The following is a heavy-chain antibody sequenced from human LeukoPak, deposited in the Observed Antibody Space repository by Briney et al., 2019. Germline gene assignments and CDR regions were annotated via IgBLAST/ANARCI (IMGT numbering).Heavy chain of an antibody. CDR2: IYYSGST. J-gene: IGHJ6*03. CDR1: GGSISSHY. Sequence: SETLSLTCTVSGGSISSHYWSWIRQPPGKGLEWIGYIYYSGSTNYNPSLKSRVTISVDTSKNQFSLKLSSVTAADTAVYYCARGRYDFWSGYYTDYYYMDVWGKGTTVTVSS. V-gene: IGHV4-59*11. D-gene: IGHD3-3*01. CDR3: ARGRYDFWSGYYTDYYYMDV.